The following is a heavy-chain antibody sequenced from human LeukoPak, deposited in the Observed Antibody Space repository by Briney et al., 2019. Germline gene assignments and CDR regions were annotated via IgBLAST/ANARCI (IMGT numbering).Heavy chain of an antibody. Sequence: SVQVSCKASGGTFSSYTISWVRQAPGQGLEWMGRIIPTLGIGNYAQKFQARVTITADKSTSTAYMELSSLRSEDTAVYYCARDRGDYYDSSGYYYVSYWGQGTLVTVSS. CDR3: ARDRGDYYDSSGYYYVSY. CDR2: IIPTLGIG. V-gene: IGHV1-69*04. D-gene: IGHD3-22*01. J-gene: IGHJ4*02. CDR1: GGTFSSYT.